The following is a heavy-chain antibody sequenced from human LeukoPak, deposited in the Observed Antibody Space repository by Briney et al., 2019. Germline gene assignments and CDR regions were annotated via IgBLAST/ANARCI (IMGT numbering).Heavy chain of an antibody. CDR1: GGSISSKNYY. V-gene: IGHV4-39*01. J-gene: IGHJ4*02. CDR3: ARVATAVAIDY. CDR2: IYYSGNT. Sequence: PSETLSLTCTVSGGSISSKNYYWGWIRQPPGKGLAWIGSIYYSGNTYYNPSLKSRVTISVDTSKNQFSLKLNSVTAADTAVYYCARVATAVAIDYWGQGTLVTVSS. D-gene: IGHD5-18*01.